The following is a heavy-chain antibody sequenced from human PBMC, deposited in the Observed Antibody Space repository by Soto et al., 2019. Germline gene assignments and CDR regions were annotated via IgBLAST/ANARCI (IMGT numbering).Heavy chain of an antibody. CDR2: IIPIFGTA. Sequence: GASVKVSCKASGGTFSSYAISWVRQAPGQGLEWMGGIIPIFGTANYAQKFQGRVTITADESTSTAYTELSSLRSEDTAVYYCAREGIVATWDYYYGMDVWGQGTTVTVSS. V-gene: IGHV1-69*13. CDR1: GGTFSSYA. J-gene: IGHJ6*02. CDR3: AREGIVATWDYYYGMDV. D-gene: IGHD5-12*01.